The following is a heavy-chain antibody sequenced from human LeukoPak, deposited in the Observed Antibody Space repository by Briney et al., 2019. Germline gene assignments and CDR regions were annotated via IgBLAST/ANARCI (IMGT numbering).Heavy chain of an antibody. CDR3: ARDDPYTAAAGADY. J-gene: IGHJ4*02. V-gene: IGHV1-18*01. CDR2: ISVYNGNT. Sequence: GASVKVSCKASGYTFTSYGISWVRQAPGQGLEWMGWISVYNGNTNYAQKVQDRVTMTTDPSTTTAYMELRSLRSDDTAVYYCARDDPYTAAAGADYWGQGTLVTVSS. CDR1: GYTFTSYG. D-gene: IGHD6-13*01.